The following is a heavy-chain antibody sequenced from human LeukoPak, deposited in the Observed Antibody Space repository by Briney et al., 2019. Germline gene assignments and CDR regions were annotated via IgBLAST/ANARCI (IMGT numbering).Heavy chain of an antibody. CDR1: GFTFSNYW. CDR2: INSDGSST. Sequence: GGSLRLSCTGSGFTFSNYWMHWVRQAPGKGLVWVSGINSDGSSTNYADSVKGRFTISRDNAKNTLYLQMDSLRPDDTAVYYCARDPMAAAADRALCDPWGQGTLVTVSS. D-gene: IGHD6-13*01. CDR3: ARDPMAAAADRALCDP. J-gene: IGHJ5*02. V-gene: IGHV3-74*01.